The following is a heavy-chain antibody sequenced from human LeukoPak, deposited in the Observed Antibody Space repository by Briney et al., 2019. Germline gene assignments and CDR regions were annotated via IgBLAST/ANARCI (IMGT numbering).Heavy chain of an antibody. CDR1: GGSISSGDYY. CDR2: LFYSGST. J-gene: IGHJ5*02. V-gene: IGHV4-30-4*08. D-gene: IGHD2-2*01. Sequence: PSETLSLTCDVSGGSISSGDYYWSWIRQPPGKGLEWIGYLFYSGSTYHNPSLKSRVTISVDTSKSQFSLKLRSVTAADTAVYYCARLNHCSTTSCYWVDPWGQGTLVTVSS. CDR3: ARLNHCSTTSCYWVDP.